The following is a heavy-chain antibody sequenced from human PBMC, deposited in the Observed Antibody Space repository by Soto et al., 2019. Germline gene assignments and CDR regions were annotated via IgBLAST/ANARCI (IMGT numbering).Heavy chain of an antibody. CDR3: AKDGSSGRLDY. Sequence: LRLSCAASGFTFSSYGMHWVRQAPGKGLEWVAVISYDGSNKYYADSVKGRFTISRDNSKNTLYLQMNSLRAEDTAVYYCAKDGSSGRLDYWGQGTLVTVSS. CDR2: ISYDGSNK. J-gene: IGHJ4*02. V-gene: IGHV3-30*18. D-gene: IGHD6-19*01. CDR1: GFTFSSYG.